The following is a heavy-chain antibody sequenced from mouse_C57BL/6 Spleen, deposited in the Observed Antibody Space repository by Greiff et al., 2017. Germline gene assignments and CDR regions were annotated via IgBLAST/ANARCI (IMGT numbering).Heavy chain of an antibody. V-gene: IGHV3-6*01. CDR3: ARGGKLGPLFGC. D-gene: IGHD4-1*01. J-gene: IGHJ2*01. CDR2: ISYDGSN. CDR1: GYSITSGYY. Sequence: ESGPGLVKPSQSLSLTCSVTGYSITSGYYWNWIRQFPGNKLEWMGYISYDGSNNYNPSLKNRISITRDTSKNQFFLKLNSVTTEDTATYYCARGGKLGPLFGCWGQGTTLTVAS.